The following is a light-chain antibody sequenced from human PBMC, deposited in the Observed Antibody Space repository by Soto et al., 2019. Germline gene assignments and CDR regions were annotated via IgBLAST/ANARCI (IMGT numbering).Light chain of an antibody. Sequence: QTVVTQEPSFSVSPGRTVTLTCGLSSGSVSTSYYPSWYHQTPGQAPRTLIYSTNTRSSGVPDRFSGSILGNKAALTITGAQADDESDYYSLLYMGSGILVFGGGTKLTVL. V-gene: IGLV8-61*01. CDR1: SGSVSTSYY. CDR2: STN. J-gene: IGLJ3*02. CDR3: LLYMGSGILV.